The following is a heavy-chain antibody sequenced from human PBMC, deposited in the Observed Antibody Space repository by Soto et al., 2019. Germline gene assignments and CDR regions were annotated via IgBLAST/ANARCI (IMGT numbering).Heavy chain of an antibody. CDR2: IGRTGTTI. V-gene: IGHV3-48*03. CDR1: GFTFSDYE. CDR3: ATHAAGVGAKHI. D-gene: IGHD1-26*01. J-gene: IGHJ3*02. Sequence: EVQLVESGGGLVQPGGSLRLSCTVSGFTFSDYEMNWVRQAPGKGLEWVSYIGRTGTTIYYADSVKGRFTISRDNTKDSLYLQMYSLTVEDTAVEYCATHAAGVGAKHIGGQVTMVTVSS.